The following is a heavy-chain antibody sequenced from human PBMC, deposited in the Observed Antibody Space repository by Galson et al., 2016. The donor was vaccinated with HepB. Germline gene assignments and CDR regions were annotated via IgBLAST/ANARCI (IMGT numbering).Heavy chain of an antibody. CDR2: LLHDGTKD. CDR3: AKDSYGSGTNYLDL. D-gene: IGHD3-10*01. J-gene: IGHJ4*02. CDR1: GFIFRTYA. Sequence: SLRLSCAGSGFIFRTYAMHWVRQAPGKGLQWVAALLHDGTKDEYAEYAKGRFTISRDNSNNTVFLQMNNLRTDDTALYYSAKDSYGSGTNYLDLWGQGALFTVSS. V-gene: IGHV3-30*18.